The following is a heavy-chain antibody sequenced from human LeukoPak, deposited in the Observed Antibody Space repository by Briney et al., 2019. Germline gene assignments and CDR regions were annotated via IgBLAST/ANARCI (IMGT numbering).Heavy chain of an antibody. CDR2: INHSGST. CDR3: ARWNYYDSSGHPYDAFDI. V-gene: IGHV4-34*01. D-gene: IGHD3-22*01. CDR1: GGSISSYY. Sequence: SETLSLTCTVSGGSISSYYWSWIRQPPGKGLEWIGEINHSGSTNYNPSLKSRVTISVDTSKNQFSLKLSSVTAADTAVYYCARWNYYDSSGHPYDAFDIWGQGTMVTVSS. J-gene: IGHJ3*02.